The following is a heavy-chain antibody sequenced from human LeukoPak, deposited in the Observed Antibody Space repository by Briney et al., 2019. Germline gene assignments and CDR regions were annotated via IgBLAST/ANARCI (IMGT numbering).Heavy chain of an antibody. CDR2: IKHNGNEK. J-gene: IGHJ4*02. D-gene: IGHD3-16*01. CDR1: GFTFSSYW. Sequence: GGSLRLSCAACGFTFSSYWMTWVRQAPGKGLEWVANIKHNGNEKNYVDSVEGRFTISRDNAKNSLSLQMNSLRAEDTAVYYCARELRTFDSWGQGTLVTVSS. CDR3: ARELRTFDS. V-gene: IGHV3-7*01.